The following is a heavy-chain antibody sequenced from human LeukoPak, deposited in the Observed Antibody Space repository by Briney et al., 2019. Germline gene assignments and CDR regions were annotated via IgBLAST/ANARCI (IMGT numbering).Heavy chain of an antibody. CDR2: IKQDGSDK. Sequence: GGSLRLSCAASGFTFSSYWMSWLRQAPGKGLEWVANIKQDGSDKYYVDSVKGRFTISRDNAKNSLYLQMNSLRAEDTAVYYSARITIASSSPFGYWGQGTLVTVSS. CDR1: GFTFSSYW. J-gene: IGHJ4*02. CDR3: ARITIASSSPFGY. V-gene: IGHV3-7*01. D-gene: IGHD6-13*01.